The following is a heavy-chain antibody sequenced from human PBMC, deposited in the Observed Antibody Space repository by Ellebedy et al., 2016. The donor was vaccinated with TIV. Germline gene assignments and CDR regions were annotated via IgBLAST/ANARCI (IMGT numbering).Heavy chain of an antibody. CDR2: IDWNSGMI. J-gene: IGHJ4*02. D-gene: IGHD3-22*01. Sequence: SLKISXAASGFIFDDYAMHWVRQAPGKGLEWVSGIDWNSGMIGYADSVKGRFTISRDNAKNFLYLQMSSLRPEDTAFYYCVKESSYDSSGFPLGLLDYWGQGTLVTVSS. CDR1: GFIFDDYA. V-gene: IGHV3-9*01. CDR3: VKESSYDSSGFPLGLLDY.